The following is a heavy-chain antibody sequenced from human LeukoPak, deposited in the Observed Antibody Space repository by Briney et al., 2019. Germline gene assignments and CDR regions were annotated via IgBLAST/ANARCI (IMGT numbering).Heavy chain of an antibody. Sequence: SEALSLTCAVYGGSFSGYYWSWIRQPPGKGLEWIGEVNHSGSTNYNPSLKSRLTISVDTSNNQFSLKLSSVTAADTAVYYCAKNKGSAPLRPHDYWGQGTLITVSS. CDR3: AKNKGSAPLRPHDY. CDR1: GGSFSGYY. D-gene: IGHD6-25*01. V-gene: IGHV4-34*01. CDR2: VNHSGST. J-gene: IGHJ4*02.